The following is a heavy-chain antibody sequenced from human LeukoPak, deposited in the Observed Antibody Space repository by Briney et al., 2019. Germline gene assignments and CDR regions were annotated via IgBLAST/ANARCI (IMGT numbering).Heavy chain of an antibody. Sequence: ASVNVSCKASGYTFTSYGISWVRQAPGQGLEWMGWISAYNGDTNYAQKVKGRVTMTTETSTNTASMELRSLRSDDTAVYYCARHYDAGKDDAFHIWGQPKMVTVSS. CDR3: ARHYDAGKDDAFHI. CDR1: GYTFTSYG. CDR2: ISAYNGDT. V-gene: IGHV1-18*01. D-gene: IGHD3-10*01. J-gene: IGHJ3*02.